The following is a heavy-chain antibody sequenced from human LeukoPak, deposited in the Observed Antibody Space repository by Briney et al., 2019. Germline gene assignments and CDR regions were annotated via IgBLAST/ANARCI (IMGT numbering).Heavy chain of an antibody. CDR3: AREGTQEYSSSGWFDP. CDR1: GGSISSYY. V-gene: IGHV4-4*07. CDR2: IYTSGST. D-gene: IGHD6-6*01. J-gene: IGHJ5*02. Sequence: SETLSLTCTVSGGSISSYYWSWIRQPAGKGLEWIGRIYTSGSTNYNPFLKSRVTMSVDTSKNQFSLKLSSVTAADTAVYYCAREGTQEYSSSGWFDPWGQGTLVTVSS.